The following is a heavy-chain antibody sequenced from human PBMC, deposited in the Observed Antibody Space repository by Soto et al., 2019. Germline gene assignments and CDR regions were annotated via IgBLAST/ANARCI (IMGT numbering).Heavy chain of an antibody. J-gene: IGHJ4*02. CDR1: GFTFSTYG. CDR2: ISYDGNNK. CDR3: AKDHLPSTVTTPGY. Sequence: QVQLVGSGGGVVQPGRSLRLSCAASGFTFSTYGMHWVRQAPGKGLEWVAVISYDGNNKYYADSVKGRFTIARDNSKNTLFLQMDSLRAEDTAVYYCAKDHLPSTVTTPGYWGQGTLVTVSS. D-gene: IGHD4-17*01. V-gene: IGHV3-30*18.